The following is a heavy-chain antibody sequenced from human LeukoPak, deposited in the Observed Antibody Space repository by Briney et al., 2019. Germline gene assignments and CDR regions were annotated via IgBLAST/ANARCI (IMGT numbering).Heavy chain of an antibody. Sequence: GRSLRLSCAASGFTFSSYGMHWVRQSPGRGLEWVSFLSFDGSNEFYADSLKGRFTISRDNSKDTLYLQMDSLRAEDTALYYCAREEHDYVWGSYRYYYYYGIDAWGQGTTVTVSS. CDR1: GFTFSSYG. CDR3: AREEHDYVWGSYRYYYYYGIDA. D-gene: IGHD3-16*02. J-gene: IGHJ6*02. V-gene: IGHV3-30*03. CDR2: LSFDGSNE.